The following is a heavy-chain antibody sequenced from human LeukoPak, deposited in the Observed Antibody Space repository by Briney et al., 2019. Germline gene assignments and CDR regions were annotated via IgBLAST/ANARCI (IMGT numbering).Heavy chain of an antibody. Sequence: GGSLRLSCAASGFTFSSYGMHWVRQAPGKGLEWVAFIRYDGNNKYYADPVKGRFTISRENSKKTLYLQMNSLRAEDTAVYYCAKLISPYDYWGQGTLVLVSS. J-gene: IGHJ4*02. CDR1: GFTFSSYG. V-gene: IGHV3-30*02. CDR3: AKLISPYDY. CDR2: IRYDGNNK.